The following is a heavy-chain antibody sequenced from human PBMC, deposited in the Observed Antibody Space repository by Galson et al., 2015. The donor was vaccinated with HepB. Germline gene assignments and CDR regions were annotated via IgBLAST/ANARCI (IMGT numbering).Heavy chain of an antibody. V-gene: IGHV3-30*18. CDR3: AKEGSSWSLNWFDP. D-gene: IGHD6-13*01. CDR1: GFTFSSYG. CDR2: ISYDGSNK. Sequence: SLRLSCAASGFTFSSYGMHWVRQAPGKGLEWVAVISYDGSNKYYADSVKGRFTISRDNSKNTLYLQMNSLRAEDTAVYYCAKEGSSWSLNWFDPWGQGTLVTVSS. J-gene: IGHJ5*02.